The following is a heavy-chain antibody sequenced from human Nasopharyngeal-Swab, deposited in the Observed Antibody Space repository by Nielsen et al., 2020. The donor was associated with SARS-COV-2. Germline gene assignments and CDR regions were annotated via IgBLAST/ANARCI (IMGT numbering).Heavy chain of an antibody. CDR1: GFTFSSYS. V-gene: IGHV3-48*02. Sequence: GESLKISCAASGFTFSSYSMNWVRQAPGKGLEWVSYISSISSTIYYADSVKGRFTISRDNAKNSLYLQMNSLRDEDTAVYYCARDGITIFGVEYYYYGMDVWGQGTTVTVSS. CDR3: ARDGITIFGVEYYYYGMDV. CDR2: ISSISSTI. D-gene: IGHD3-3*01. J-gene: IGHJ6*02.